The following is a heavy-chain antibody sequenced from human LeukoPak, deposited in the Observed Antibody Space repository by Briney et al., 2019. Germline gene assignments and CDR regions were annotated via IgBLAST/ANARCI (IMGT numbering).Heavy chain of an antibody. Sequence: GASVKVSCKASGYTLTGYYMHWVRQAPGQGLEWMGWINPNSGGTNYVQKFQGRVTMTRDTSISTAYMELSRLRSDDTAVYYCARVGYYDSSAFDIWGQGTMVTVSS. V-gene: IGHV1-2*02. CDR2: INPNSGGT. D-gene: IGHD3-22*01. J-gene: IGHJ3*02. CDR3: ARVGYYDSSAFDI. CDR1: GYTLTGYY.